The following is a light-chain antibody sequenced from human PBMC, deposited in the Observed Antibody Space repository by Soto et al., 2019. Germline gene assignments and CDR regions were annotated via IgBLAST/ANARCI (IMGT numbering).Light chain of an antibody. CDR3: QQYDSSAWT. CDR1: QSVSSSY. J-gene: IGKJ1*01. V-gene: IGKV3-20*01. CDR2: GAS. Sequence: IVLTQSPGTLSLSPGERATLSCRASQSVSSSYLAWYQQKPGQAPRLLIYGASSRATGIPDRFSGSGSGTDFTLTISRLEPEDFAMYYCQQYDSSAWTFGQGTQVDIK.